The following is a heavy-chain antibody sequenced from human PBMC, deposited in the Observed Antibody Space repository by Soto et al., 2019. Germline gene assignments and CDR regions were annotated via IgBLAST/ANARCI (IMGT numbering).Heavy chain of an antibody. CDR3: VTVNLVGAAYYFDY. Sequence: SETLSLTCTVSGGSIRNGDYSWGWIRQPPGKGLEWIGYVYYSGTTYSHPSLNSRVSISVDTSENQFSLRLTSVTAADTAVYYCVTVNLVGAAYYFDYWGPGTLVTVSS. CDR1: GGSIRNGDYS. V-gene: IGHV4-30-4*01. CDR2: VYYSGTT. D-gene: IGHD1-26*01. J-gene: IGHJ4*02.